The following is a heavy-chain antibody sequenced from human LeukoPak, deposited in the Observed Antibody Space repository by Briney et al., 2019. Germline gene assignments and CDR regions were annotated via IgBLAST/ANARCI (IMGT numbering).Heavy chain of an antibody. CDR1: GGSFSGYY. D-gene: IGHD1/OR15-1a*01. CDR2: XNHSGST. V-gene: IGHV4-34*01. CDR3: ASSASEHRLPIPDYFDY. J-gene: IGHJ4*02. Sequence: SETLSLTCAVYGGSFSGYYWSWIRXXXXXXXXXXXXXNHSGSTNYNPSLKSRVTISVDTSKNQFSLKLSSVTAADTAVYYCASSASEHRLPIPDYFDYWGQGTLVTVSS.